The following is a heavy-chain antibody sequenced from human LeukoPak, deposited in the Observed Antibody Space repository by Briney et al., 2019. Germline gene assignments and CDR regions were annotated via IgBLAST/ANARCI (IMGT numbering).Heavy chain of an antibody. CDR2: INHSGST. CDR3: ARSILDRVSSPGCDY. CDR1: GGSFSGYY. D-gene: IGHD3-9*01. V-gene: IGHV4-34*01. J-gene: IGHJ4*02. Sequence: SETLSLTCAVYGGSFSGYYWSWIRQPPGKGLEWIGEINHSGSTNYNPSLKSRVTISVDTSKNQFSLKLSSVTAADTAVYYCARSILDRVSSPGCDYWGQGTLVTVSS.